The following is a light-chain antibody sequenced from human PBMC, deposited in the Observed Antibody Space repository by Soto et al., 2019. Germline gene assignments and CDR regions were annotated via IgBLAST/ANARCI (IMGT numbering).Light chain of an antibody. V-gene: IGKV3-11*01. Sequence: EMVLTQSPATLSLSPGERATLSCRASQSVSSYLAWYQQKPGQAPRLLIYDASNRATGIPARFSGSGSGTDFTLSISSLEPGDVAVYYFQQRSNCPLTLGGGNKVESK. CDR2: DAS. CDR1: QSVSSY. CDR3: QQRSNCPLT. J-gene: IGKJ4*01.